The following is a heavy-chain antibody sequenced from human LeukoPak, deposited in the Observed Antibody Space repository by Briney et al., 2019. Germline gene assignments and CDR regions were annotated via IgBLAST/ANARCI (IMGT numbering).Heavy chain of an antibody. D-gene: IGHD3-22*01. CDR3: ARFVTYYYDSSGNFRGVLFFDP. CDR2: ISYSGST. V-gene: IGHV4-59*12. J-gene: IGHJ5*02. Sequence: SETLSLTCTVSGGSISSYYWSWIRQPPGKGLEWIGYISYSGSTTYNPSLKSRVTISVDTSKNQISLKLSSVTAADTAVYYCARFVTYYYDSSGNFRGVLFFDPWGQGTLVTVSS. CDR1: GGSISSYY.